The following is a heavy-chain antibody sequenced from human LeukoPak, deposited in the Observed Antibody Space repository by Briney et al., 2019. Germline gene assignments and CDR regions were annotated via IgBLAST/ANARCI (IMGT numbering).Heavy chain of an antibody. D-gene: IGHD3-3*01. J-gene: IGHJ4*02. Sequence: SETLSLTCTVSGGSISSSSYSWGWIRQPPGKGLEWIGSIYYSGSTYYNPSLKSRVTISVDTSKNQFSLKLSSVTAADTAVYYCARDHGYDFWSGYYYIDYWGQGTLVTVSS. CDR3: ARDHGYDFWSGYYYIDY. CDR2: IYYSGST. CDR1: GGSISSSSYS. V-gene: IGHV4-39*02.